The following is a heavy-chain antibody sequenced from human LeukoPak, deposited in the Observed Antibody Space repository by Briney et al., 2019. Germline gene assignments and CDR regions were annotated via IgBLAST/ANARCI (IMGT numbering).Heavy chain of an antibody. CDR1: GFTFSRSW. V-gene: IGHV3-74*01. D-gene: IGHD2-2*01. Sequence: PGGSLRLSCVASGFTFSRSWMHWVRQAPGKGLVWVSRIHTDGSPTQYADSVKGRFTISRDNSKNTLYLQMNSLRGEDTAVYYCAKGGQYQVLLGLYYYMDVWGKGTTVAISS. CDR2: IHTDGSPT. J-gene: IGHJ6*03. CDR3: AKGGQYQVLLGLYYYMDV.